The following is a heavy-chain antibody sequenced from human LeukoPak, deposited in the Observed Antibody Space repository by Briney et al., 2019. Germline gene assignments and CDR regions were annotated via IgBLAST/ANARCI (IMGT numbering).Heavy chain of an antibody. D-gene: IGHD3-3*01. Sequence: GASVKVSCKASGYTFTDYYIHWVRQAPGQGLEWMGGIIPIFGTANYAQKFQGRVTITTDESTSTAYMELSSLRSEDTAVYYCARGPRGRFLEWLFRRFHWFDPWGQGTLVTVSS. CDR3: ARGPRGRFLEWLFRRFHWFDP. J-gene: IGHJ5*02. CDR2: IIPIFGTA. CDR1: GYTFTDYY. V-gene: IGHV1-69*05.